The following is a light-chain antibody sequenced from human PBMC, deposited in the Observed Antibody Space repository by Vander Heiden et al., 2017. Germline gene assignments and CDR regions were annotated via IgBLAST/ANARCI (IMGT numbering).Light chain of an antibody. CDR2: QDS. V-gene: IGLV3-1*01. CDR1: KLGDKY. J-gene: IGLJ2*01. Sequence: LTWPSAVSVSPGQTASITCSGDKLGDKYAYWYQQKPGQSPVLVIYQDSKRPSGIPERFSGSNSGNTATLTISGTHTMDEADYYCQAWDSFVVFGGGTKLTVL. CDR3: QAWDSFVV.